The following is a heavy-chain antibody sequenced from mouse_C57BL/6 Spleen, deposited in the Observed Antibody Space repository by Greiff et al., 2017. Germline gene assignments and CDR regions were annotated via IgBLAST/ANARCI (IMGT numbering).Heavy chain of an antibody. J-gene: IGHJ4*01. CDR3: ARYYDYQYYYAMDY. Sequence: QVQLQQPGAELVKPGASVKLSCKASGYTFTSSWMHWVKQRPGRGLEWIGRIDPNSGGTKYNEKFKSKATLTVDKPYSTAYMQLSSLPSEDSAVYYCARYYDYQYYYAMDYWGQGTSVTVSS. V-gene: IGHV1-72*01. CDR2: IDPNSGGT. D-gene: IGHD2-4*01. CDR1: GYTFTSSW.